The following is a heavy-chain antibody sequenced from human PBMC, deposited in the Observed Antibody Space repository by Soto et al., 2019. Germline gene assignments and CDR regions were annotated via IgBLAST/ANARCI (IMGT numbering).Heavy chain of an antibody. CDR2: ISWDGGST. CDR1: GFTFDDYT. J-gene: IGHJ4*02. CDR3: AKGKGPNPYLDY. Sequence: EVQLVESGGVVVQPGGSLRLSCAASGFTFDDYTMHWVRQAPGKGLEWVSLISWDGGSTYYADSVKGRFTISRDNSKNSLYLQMNSLRTEDTALYYCAKGKGPNPYLDYWGQGTLVTVSS. V-gene: IGHV3-43*01.